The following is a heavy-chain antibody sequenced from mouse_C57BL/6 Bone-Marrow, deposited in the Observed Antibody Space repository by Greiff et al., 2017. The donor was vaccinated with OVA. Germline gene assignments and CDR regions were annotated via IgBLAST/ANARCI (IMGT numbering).Heavy chain of an antibody. CDR1: GYTFTSYW. J-gene: IGHJ1*03. CDR3: ASGTTVVDWYFDV. Sequence: QVQLQQSGAELVKPGASVKLSCKASGYTFTSYWMHWVKQRPGQGLEWIGMIHPNSGSTNYNEKFKSKATLTVDKSSSTAYMQLSSLTSEDSAVYYCASGTTVVDWYFDVWGTGTTVTVSS. CDR2: IHPNSGST. V-gene: IGHV1-64*01. D-gene: IGHD1-1*01.